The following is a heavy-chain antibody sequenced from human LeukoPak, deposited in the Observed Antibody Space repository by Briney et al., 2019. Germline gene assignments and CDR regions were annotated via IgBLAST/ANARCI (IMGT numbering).Heavy chain of an antibody. Sequence: GASVKVSCKASGYTFTGYYMHWVRQAPGQGLEWMGWINPNSGGTNYAQKFQGRVTMTRDTSISTAYMELSRLRSDDTAVYYCARVLRQWLVQPAIDYWGQGTLVTVSS. CDR1: GYTFTGYY. CDR2: INPNSGGT. J-gene: IGHJ4*02. CDR3: ARVLRQWLVQPAIDY. D-gene: IGHD6-19*01. V-gene: IGHV1-2*02.